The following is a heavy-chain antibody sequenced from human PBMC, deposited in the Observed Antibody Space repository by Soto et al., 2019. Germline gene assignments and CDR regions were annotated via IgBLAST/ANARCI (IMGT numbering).Heavy chain of an antibody. CDR2: ISGSGGST. CDR1: GFTFSSYA. CDR3: AKTIVSVVIWDDAFDI. J-gene: IGHJ3*02. D-gene: IGHD2-15*01. V-gene: IGHV3-23*01. Sequence: GGSLRLSCAASGFTFSSYAMSWVRQAPGKGLEWVSAISGSGGSTYYADSVKGRFTISRDNSKNTLYLQMNSLRAEDTAVYYCAKTIVSVVIWDDAFDIWGQWTMVTVSS.